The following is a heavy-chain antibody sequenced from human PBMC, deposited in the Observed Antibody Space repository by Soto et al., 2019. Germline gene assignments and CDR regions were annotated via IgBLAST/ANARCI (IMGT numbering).Heavy chain of an antibody. CDR2: IYPGDSDT. D-gene: IGHD4-17*01. CDR3: ARLSRVYGEYGGAFDI. Sequence: GESLKISCKGSGYTFTTFWIGWVRQLPGKGLEWMGIIYPGDSDTRYSPSFRGQVTISADNSITTFYLQCSSLEAWDTAMYYCARLSRVYGEYGGAFDIWGQGTMVTVSS. J-gene: IGHJ3*02. V-gene: IGHV5-51*01. CDR1: GYTFTTFW.